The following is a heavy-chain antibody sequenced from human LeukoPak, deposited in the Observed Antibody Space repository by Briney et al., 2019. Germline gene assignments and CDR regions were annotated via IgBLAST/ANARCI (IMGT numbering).Heavy chain of an antibody. CDR2: IKQDGSEK. CDR3: ARGPGGVENYYYYYMDV. V-gene: IGHV3-7*01. CDR1: GCTFSNTW. J-gene: IGHJ6*03. Sequence: PGGSLRLCCAASGCTFSNTWMSWVRQAPGKGLEWVANIKQDGSEKYHVDSVKGRFTISRDNAKNSLYLQMNSLRAEDTAVYYCARGPGGVENYYYYYMDVWGKGTTVTVSS. D-gene: IGHD1-1*01.